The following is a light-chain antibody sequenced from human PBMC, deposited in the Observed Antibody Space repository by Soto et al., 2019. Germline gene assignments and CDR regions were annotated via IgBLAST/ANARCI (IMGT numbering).Light chain of an antibody. CDR1: SSDVGSYNR. V-gene: IGLV2-18*02. CDR2: EVS. J-gene: IGLJ1*01. Sequence: QSVLTQRPSVSGSPGQSVTISCTGTSSDVGSYNRVSWYQQPPGTAPKLMIYEVSNRPSGVPDRFSGSKSGNTASLTISGLQAEDEADYYCTSYTSSSTYVFGTGTKVTVL. CDR3: TSYTSSSTYV.